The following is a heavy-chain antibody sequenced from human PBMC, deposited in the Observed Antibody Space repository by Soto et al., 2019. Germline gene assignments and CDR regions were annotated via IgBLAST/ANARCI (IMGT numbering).Heavy chain of an antibody. V-gene: IGHV1-69*13. J-gene: IGHJ4*02. Sequence: SVKVSCKASGGTFSSYAISWVRQAPGQGLEWMGGIIPIFGTANYAQKFQGRVTITADESTSTAYMELSSLRSEDTAVYYCARGGYSYVFFDYWGQGTLVTVYS. D-gene: IGHD5-18*01. CDR3: ARGGYSYVFFDY. CDR1: GGTFSSYA. CDR2: IIPIFGTA.